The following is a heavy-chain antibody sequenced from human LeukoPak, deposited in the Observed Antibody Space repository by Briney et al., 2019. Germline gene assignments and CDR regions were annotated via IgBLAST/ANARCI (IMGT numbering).Heavy chain of an antibody. Sequence: SETLSLTCAVSGYSISSGYYWGWIRQPPGKGLEWIGSIYHSGSTYYNPSLKSRVTMSVDTSKNQFSLKLSSVTAADTAVYYCARDSPYCSGGSCQTFDYWGQGTLVTVSS. CDR1: GYSISSGYY. D-gene: IGHD2-15*01. J-gene: IGHJ4*02. V-gene: IGHV4-38-2*02. CDR3: ARDSPYCSGGSCQTFDY. CDR2: IYHSGST.